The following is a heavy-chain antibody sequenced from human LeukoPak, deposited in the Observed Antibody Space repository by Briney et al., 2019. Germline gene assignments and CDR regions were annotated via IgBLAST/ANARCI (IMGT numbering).Heavy chain of an antibody. D-gene: IGHD6-13*01. CDR1: GFTFSSYE. J-gene: IGHJ3*02. Sequence: GGSLRLSCAASGFTFSSYEMNWVRQAPGKGLEWVSYISSSGSTIYYADSVKGRFTISRDNAKNSLYLQMNSLRDEDTAVYYCASPPRSAAGLHDAFDIWGQGTMVTVSS. V-gene: IGHV3-48*03. CDR2: ISSSGSTI. CDR3: ASPPRSAAGLHDAFDI.